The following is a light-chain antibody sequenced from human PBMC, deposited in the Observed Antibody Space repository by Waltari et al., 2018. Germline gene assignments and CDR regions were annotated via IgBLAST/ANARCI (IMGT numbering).Light chain of an antibody. CDR2: WAS. CDR3: QQYYTTPLT. Sequence: EIVMTQSPDSLAVSLGARATINCKSSLSVLYSSSNKNYLAWYQQKLGQPPKLLIYWASTRESGVPDRFSGSGSGTDFSLTISSLQAEDVAVYYCQQYYTTPLTFGGGTKVEIK. CDR1: LSVLYSSSNKNY. V-gene: IGKV4-1*01. J-gene: IGKJ4*01.